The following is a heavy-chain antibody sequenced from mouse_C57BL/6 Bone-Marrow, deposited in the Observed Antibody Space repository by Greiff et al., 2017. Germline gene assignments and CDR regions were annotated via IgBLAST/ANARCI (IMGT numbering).Heavy chain of an antibody. CDR2: IDPSDSET. J-gene: IGHJ4*01. V-gene: IGHV1-52*01. Sequence: QVHVKQPGAELVRPGSSVKLSCKASGYTFTSYWMHWVKQRPIQGLEWIGNIDPSDSETHYNQKFKDKATLTVDKSSSTAYMQLSSLTSEDSAVYYCAVTTVVATRMDYWGQGTSVTVSS. D-gene: IGHD1-1*01. CDR1: GYTFTSYW. CDR3: AVTTVVATRMDY.